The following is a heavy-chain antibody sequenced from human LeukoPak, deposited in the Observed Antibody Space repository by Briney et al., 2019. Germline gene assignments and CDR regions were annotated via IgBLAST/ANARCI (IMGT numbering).Heavy chain of an antibody. V-gene: IGHV4-59*01. Sequence: SETLSLTCSVSGDSISRFYWSWVRQPPGKGIEWIGYTGDTNYNPSLKGRVTISLDASKSQFSLKLSSVTAADTAMYYCARVIIAVAGDASDVWGRGTMVTVSS. CDR1: GDSISRFY. J-gene: IGHJ3*01. CDR3: ARVIIAVAGDASDV. CDR2: YTGDT. D-gene: IGHD6-19*01.